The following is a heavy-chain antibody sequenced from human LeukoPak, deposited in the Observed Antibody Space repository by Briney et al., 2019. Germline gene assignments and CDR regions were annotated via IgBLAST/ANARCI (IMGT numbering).Heavy chain of an antibody. CDR3: ARDAQRGFDYSNSLQY. V-gene: IGHV3-33*01. D-gene: IGHD4-11*01. CDR1: GFIFSHYG. J-gene: IGHJ4*02. CDR2: IRSDGTNR. Sequence: PGTSLRLSCAASGFIFSHYGMHWVRQAPGKGLEWVAVIRSDGTNRYYADSVKGRFTINRDDSQKRVFLQMNSLRAEDTAVYYCARDAQRGFDYSNSLQYWGQGALVTVSS.